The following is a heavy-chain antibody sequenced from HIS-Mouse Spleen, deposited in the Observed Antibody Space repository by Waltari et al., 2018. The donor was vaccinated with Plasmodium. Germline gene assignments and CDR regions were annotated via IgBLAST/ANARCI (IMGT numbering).Heavy chain of an antibody. CDR3: ASSWYWYFDL. CDR2: IKQDGSDK. V-gene: IGHV3-7*01. CDR1: GFTLSRYW. D-gene: IGHD6-13*01. J-gene: IGHJ2*01. Sequence: EVQLLESGGGLVQPGGSLRLSGAASGFTLSRYWMSWVRQAPGRGLEWVDNIKQDGSDKYYVDSVKGRFTISRDNAKNSLYLQMNSLRAEDTAVYYCASSWYWYFDLWGRGTLVTVSS.